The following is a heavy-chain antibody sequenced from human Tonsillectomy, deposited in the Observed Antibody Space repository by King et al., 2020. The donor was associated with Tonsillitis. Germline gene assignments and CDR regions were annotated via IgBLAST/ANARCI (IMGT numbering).Heavy chain of an antibody. V-gene: IGHV3-48*04. CDR1: GFGFSGYS. J-gene: IGHJ3*01. D-gene: IGHD2-21*01. CDR3: ARKFLGSDAFDV. Sequence: QLVQSGGDLVQPGGSLRLSCAASGFGFSGYSMNWVRQAPGKGLEWVAYSSGSRSVAYYADSVRGRFTISRDNAETSLFLHMSSLRAEDTAVYFCARKFLGSDAFDVWGQGTVVTVSS. CDR2: SSGSRSVA.